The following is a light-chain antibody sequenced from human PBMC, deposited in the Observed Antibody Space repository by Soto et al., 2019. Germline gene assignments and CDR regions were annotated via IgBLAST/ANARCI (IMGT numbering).Light chain of an antibody. CDR2: GAS. V-gene: IGKV3-15*01. CDR1: QSVSSN. Sequence: EIVMTQSPATLSVCPGEKATLSCRASQSVSSNLAWYQQKPGQAPRLLIYGASTRATGIPARFSGSGSGTEFTLTISSLQFEDFGVYYCQQYNNWPLTFGQGTEVAIK. CDR3: QQYNNWPLT. J-gene: IGKJ1*01.